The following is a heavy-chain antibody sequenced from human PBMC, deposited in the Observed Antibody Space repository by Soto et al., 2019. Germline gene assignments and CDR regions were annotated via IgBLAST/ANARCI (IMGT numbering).Heavy chain of an antibody. J-gene: IGHJ6*02. CDR3: VHSRGSPQYYYYYSLDV. V-gene: IGHV2-5*02. D-gene: IGHD1-26*01. CDR1: GFSLSTSAVG. CDR2: IYWDADK. Sequence: QITLKESSPALVKPTQTLTLTCSFSGFSLSTSAVGVGWIRQPPGKALEWLALIYWDADKRYSPSLKSRLTITKDTSKNQVVLTMTNMDPVDTATYFCVHSRGSPQYYYYYSLDVWGQGTTVTVSS.